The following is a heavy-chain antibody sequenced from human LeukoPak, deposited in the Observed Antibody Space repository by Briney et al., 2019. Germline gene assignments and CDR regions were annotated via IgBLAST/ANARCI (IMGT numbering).Heavy chain of an antibody. CDR2: IQPDGTAK. V-gene: IGHV3-7*01. CDR3: ARWNYDSLTGYYIDY. Sequence: GGSLRLSCAASGFTFGSHWMTWVRQAPGMGLEWMANIQPDGTAKEFVGSVKGRFSIPRDNAENSLYLQMNSLRAEDTAVYYCARWNYDSLTGYYIDYWGQGTLVAVSS. D-gene: IGHD3-9*01. J-gene: IGHJ4*02. CDR1: GFTFGSHW.